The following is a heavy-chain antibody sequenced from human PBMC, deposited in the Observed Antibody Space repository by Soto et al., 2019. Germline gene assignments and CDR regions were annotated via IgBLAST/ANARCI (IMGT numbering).Heavy chain of an antibody. CDR3: ATSGVLWTDQPFDY. D-gene: IGHD7-27*01. CDR1: GYTFTGYY. Sequence: ASVKVSCKASGYTFTGYYMHWVRQAPGQGLEWMGWINPNSGGTNHAQKFQGRVTMTRDTSISTAYMELSRLRSDDTAVYYCATSGVLWTDQPFDYWGQGTLVTVSS. J-gene: IGHJ4*02. CDR2: INPNSGGT. V-gene: IGHV1-2*02.